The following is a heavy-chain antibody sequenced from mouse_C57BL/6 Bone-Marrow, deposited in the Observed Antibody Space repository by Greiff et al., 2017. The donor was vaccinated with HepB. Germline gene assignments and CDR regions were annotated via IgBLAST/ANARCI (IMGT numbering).Heavy chain of an antibody. J-gene: IGHJ3*01. CDR1: GYTFTSYW. CDR2: IHPNSGST. Sequence: VQLQQPGAELVKPGASVKLSCKASGYTFTSYWMHWVKQRPGQGLEWIGMIHPNSGSTNYNEKFKSKATLTVDKSSSTDYMQLSSLTSEDSAVYYCARWRLRSWFAYWGQGTLVTVSA. D-gene: IGHD1-1*01. CDR3: ARWRLRSWFAY. V-gene: IGHV1-64*01.